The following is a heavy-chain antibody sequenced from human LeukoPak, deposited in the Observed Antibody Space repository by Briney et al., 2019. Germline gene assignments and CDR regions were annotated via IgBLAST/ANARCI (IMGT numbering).Heavy chain of an antibody. CDR3: ARDHRGGLWFGEYSDWFDP. Sequence: SETLSLTCTVSGGSISGSSYYWGWIRQPPGKGLEWIGSIYYSGSTNHNPSLKSRVTISVDTSKNQFSLKLSSVTAADTAVYYCARDHRGGLWFGEYSDWFDPWGQGTLVTVSS. V-gene: IGHV4-39*07. D-gene: IGHD3-10*01. CDR2: IYYSGST. J-gene: IGHJ5*02. CDR1: GGSISGSSYY.